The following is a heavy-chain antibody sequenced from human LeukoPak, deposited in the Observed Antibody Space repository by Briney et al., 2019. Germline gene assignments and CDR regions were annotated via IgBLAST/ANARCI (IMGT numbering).Heavy chain of an antibody. CDR3: VRSKSGTYGWFDP. CDR1: GGSITSYY. Sequence: SETLSLTCTVSGGSITSYYWSWIRQPPGKGLEWIGYIYYSGTTDYNPSLKSRVTISVDTSKNQFSLKVSSVTAADTAVYYCVRSKSGTYGWFDPWGQGTLVTVSS. CDR2: IYYSGTT. J-gene: IGHJ5*02. D-gene: IGHD4-17*01. V-gene: IGHV4-59*12.